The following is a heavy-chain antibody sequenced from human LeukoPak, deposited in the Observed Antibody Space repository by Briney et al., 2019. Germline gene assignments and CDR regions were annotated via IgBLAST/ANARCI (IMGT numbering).Heavy chain of an antibody. CDR2: INPSGGST. V-gene: IGHV1-46*01. J-gene: IGHJ4*02. Sequence: ASVKVSCKASGYTFTSYYMHWVRQAPGQGLEWMGIINPSGGSTSYAQKFQGRVTMTRDTSTSTVYMELSSLRSEDTAVYYCARDRSLRYSSGWYFDYWGQGTLVTVSS. D-gene: IGHD6-19*01. CDR3: ARDRSLRYSSGWYFDY. CDR1: GYTFTSYY.